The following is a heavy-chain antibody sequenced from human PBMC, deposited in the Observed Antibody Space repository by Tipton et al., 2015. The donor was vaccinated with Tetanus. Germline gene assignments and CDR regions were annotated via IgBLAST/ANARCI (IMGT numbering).Heavy chain of an antibody. CDR1: GGSISSSY. V-gene: IGHV4-59*01. CDR2: IFYSGST. D-gene: IGHD3-10*01. Sequence: TLSLTCTVSGGSISSSYWNWIRQPPGKGLEWIGYIFYSGSTNYNPSLKSRVTISVDTSKNQFSLKLSSVTAADTAVYYCARGGLLGFGDLTDTTYYYYYGMDVLGQVTTVTVSS. CDR3: ARGGLLGFGDLTDTTYYYYYGMDV. J-gene: IGHJ6*02.